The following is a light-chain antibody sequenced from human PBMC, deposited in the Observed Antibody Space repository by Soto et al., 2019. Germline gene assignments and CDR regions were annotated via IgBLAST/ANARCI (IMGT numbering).Light chain of an antibody. CDR2: EVS. CDR1: SNDVGGFNY. CDR3: NSYTSTSARV. J-gene: IGLJ3*02. V-gene: IGLV2-14*01. Sequence: QSALTQPASVSWSPGQSITISCTGTSNDVGGFNYVSWYQQHPGKAPKVIIYEVSNRPSGVSNRFSGSKSGNTASLTISGLQAEDEAAYYCNSYTSTSARVFGGGTKLTVL.